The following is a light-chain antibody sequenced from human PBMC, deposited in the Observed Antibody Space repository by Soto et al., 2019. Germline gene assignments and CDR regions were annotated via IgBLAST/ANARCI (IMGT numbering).Light chain of an antibody. CDR3: QQYGSSPPFT. J-gene: IGKJ3*01. CDR2: GAS. V-gene: IGKV3-20*01. CDR1: QSVSSSY. Sequence: EIVLTQSPGTLSLSPGERATLSCRASQSVSSSYLAWYQQKPGQAPRLLIYGASNRATAIPDRFSGSGSGTVFTLTISRLEPEDFAVYYCQQYGSSPPFTFGPGTKVDIK.